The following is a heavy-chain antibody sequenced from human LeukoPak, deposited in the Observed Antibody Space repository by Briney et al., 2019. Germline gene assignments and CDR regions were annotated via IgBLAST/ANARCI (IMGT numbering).Heavy chain of an antibody. CDR1: GGSISSYY. D-gene: IGHD3-22*01. Sequence: SETLSLTCTVSGGSISSYYWSWIRQPPGKGLEWIGYIYYSGSTNYNPSLKSRVTISVDTSKNQFSLRLSSVTAADTAVYYCARVRRYYYDSSVKGAFDIWGQGTMVTVS. V-gene: IGHV4-59*01. J-gene: IGHJ3*02. CDR2: IYYSGST. CDR3: ARVRRYYYDSSVKGAFDI.